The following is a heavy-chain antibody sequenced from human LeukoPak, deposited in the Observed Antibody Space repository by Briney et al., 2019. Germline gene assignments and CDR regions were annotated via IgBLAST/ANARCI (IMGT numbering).Heavy chain of an antibody. CDR1: GYTFTSYD. CDR3: AREYDSSGPLPGY. J-gene: IGHJ4*02. Sequence: ASVEVSCEASGYTFTSYDINWVRQATGQGLEWMGWMNPNSGNTGYAHKFQGRVTMTRDTSIDTAYMELSSLRSEDTAVYYCAREYDSSGPLPGYWGQGTLVTVSS. V-gene: IGHV1-8*01. CDR2: MNPNSGNT. D-gene: IGHD3-22*01.